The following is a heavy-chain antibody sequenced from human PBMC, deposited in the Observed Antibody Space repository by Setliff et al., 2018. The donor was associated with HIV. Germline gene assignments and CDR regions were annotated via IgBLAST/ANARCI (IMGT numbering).Heavy chain of an antibody. CDR1: GYTLTELS. Sequence: GASVKVSCKISGYTLTELSIHWVRQAPGKGLEWMANFDPEDGETFYAQKFQGRLTMTEDTFTDTAYMELSSLRSDDTAMYYCATDPGYSSTWYSESFQHWGQGTVVTVSS. D-gene: IGHD6-13*01. CDR3: ATDPGYSSTWYSESFQH. J-gene: IGHJ1*01. V-gene: IGHV1-24*01. CDR2: FDPEDGET.